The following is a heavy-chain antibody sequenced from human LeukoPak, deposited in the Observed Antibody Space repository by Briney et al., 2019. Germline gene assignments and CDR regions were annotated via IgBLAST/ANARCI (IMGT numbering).Heavy chain of an antibody. CDR1: VYSFTSYW. Sequence: GESLQISCEGSVYSFTSYWIGWVRQMPGKGLEWMGIIYPGDSDTRYSPSFQGQVTISADKSISTAYLQWSSLKASDTAMYYCARRPAASTGGWFDPWGQGTLVTVSS. J-gene: IGHJ5*02. D-gene: IGHD2-2*01. CDR2: IYPGDSDT. CDR3: ARRPAASTGGWFDP. V-gene: IGHV5-51*01.